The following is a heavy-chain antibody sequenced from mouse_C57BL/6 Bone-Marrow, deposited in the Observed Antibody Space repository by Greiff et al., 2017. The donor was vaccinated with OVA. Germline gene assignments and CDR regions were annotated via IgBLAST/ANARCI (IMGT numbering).Heavy chain of an antibody. J-gene: IGHJ1*03. CDR3: TRDVYYSNYGWYFDV. Sequence: VQLQQSGTVLARPGASVKMSCKTSGYTFTSYWMHWVKQRPGQGLEWIGAIYPGNSDTSYNQKFKGKAKLTAVTSASTAYMELSSLTNEDSAVYYCTRDVYYSNYGWYFDVWGTGTTVTVSS. D-gene: IGHD2-5*01. CDR2: IYPGNSDT. CDR1: GYTFTSYW. V-gene: IGHV1-5*01.